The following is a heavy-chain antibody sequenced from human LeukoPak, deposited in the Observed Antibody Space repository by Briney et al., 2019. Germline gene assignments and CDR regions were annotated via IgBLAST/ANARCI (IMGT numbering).Heavy chain of an antibody. CDR3: VKVLLWGFDY. D-gene: IGHD3-16*01. J-gene: IGHJ4*02. CDR1: GFTFTTYA. CDR2: ISGSGGNT. V-gene: IGHV3-23*01. Sequence: GGSLRLSCAASGFTFTTYAMTWVRQAPGKGLEWVSTISGSGGNTYYADSVKGRSTISRDNSKNTLDLQMNSLRAEDTALYYCVKVLLWGFDYWGQGTLVTVSS.